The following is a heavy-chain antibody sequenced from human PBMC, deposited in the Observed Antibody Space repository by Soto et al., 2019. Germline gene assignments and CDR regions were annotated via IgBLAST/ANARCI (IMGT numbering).Heavy chain of an antibody. CDR1: GFSFSSYA. Sequence: QVRLVESGGGVVQPGRSLRLSCTAYGFSFSSYAMYWFRQPPGKGLEWVAVISKAGMNKNYADSVKGRVSVSRDNANYSLDLQLNSLRGEDTAMYYCARDMYSSDYFVKWFEPWGQGTLVTVSS. CDR2: ISKAGMNK. J-gene: IGHJ5*02. D-gene: IGHD6-19*01. V-gene: IGHV3-30*04. CDR3: ARDMYSSDYFVKWFEP.